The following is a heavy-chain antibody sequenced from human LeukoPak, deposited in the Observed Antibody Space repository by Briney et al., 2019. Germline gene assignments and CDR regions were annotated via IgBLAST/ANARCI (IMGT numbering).Heavy chain of an antibody. CDR2: IYYTGST. CDR3: ARLFRGSSTFFDF. V-gene: IGHV4-59*12. D-gene: IGHD2/OR15-2a*01. CDR1: GDSISSYY. Sequence: SETLSLTCTVSGDSISSYYWTWIRQPPGKGLECIGYIYYTGSTNYIPSLKSRVTISVDTSKNQFSLTLSSVTAADTAVYFCARLFRGSSTFFDFWGLGTLVTVST. J-gene: IGHJ4*02.